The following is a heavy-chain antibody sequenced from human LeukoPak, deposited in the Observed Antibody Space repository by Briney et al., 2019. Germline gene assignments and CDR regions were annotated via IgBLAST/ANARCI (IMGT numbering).Heavy chain of an antibody. J-gene: IGHJ5*02. CDR2: INHSGST. CDR1: GGSFSGYY. D-gene: IGHD2-2*01. Sequence: SETLSLTCAVYGGSFSGYYWSWIRQPPGKGLEWSGEINHSGSTNYNPSLKSRVTISVDTSKNQFSLKLSSVTAADTAVYYCARSTWCSSTSCYDPWGQGTLVTVSS. CDR3: ARSTWCSSTSCYDP. V-gene: IGHV4-34*01.